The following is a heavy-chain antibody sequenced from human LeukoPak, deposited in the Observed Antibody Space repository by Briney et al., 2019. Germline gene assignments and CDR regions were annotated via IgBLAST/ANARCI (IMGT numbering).Heavy chain of an antibody. Sequence: GGSLRLSCAASGFTFSSYWMSWVCQAPGKGREWVANIKQDGSEENFVDSVKGRFTISRDNAKKSLYLQMNSLRAEDTAVYYCARGSSAGASLRHDYWGQGTLVTVSS. D-gene: IGHD1-26*01. V-gene: IGHV3-7*01. J-gene: IGHJ4*02. CDR1: GFTFSSYW. CDR3: ARGSSAGASLRHDY. CDR2: IKQDGSEE.